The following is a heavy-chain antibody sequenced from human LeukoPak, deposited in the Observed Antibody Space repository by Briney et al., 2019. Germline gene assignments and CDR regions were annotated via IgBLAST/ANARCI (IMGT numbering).Heavy chain of an antibody. Sequence: PSETLSLTCTVSGGSISSYYWSWIRQPPGKGLEWIGYIYYSGSTNYNPSLKSRVTISVDTSKNQFSLKLSSVTAADTAVYYCARVGSLWGYSYGPFDYWGQGTLVTVSS. CDR2: IYYSGST. D-gene: IGHD5-18*01. CDR3: ARVGSLWGYSYGPFDY. J-gene: IGHJ4*02. V-gene: IGHV4-59*08. CDR1: GGSISSYY.